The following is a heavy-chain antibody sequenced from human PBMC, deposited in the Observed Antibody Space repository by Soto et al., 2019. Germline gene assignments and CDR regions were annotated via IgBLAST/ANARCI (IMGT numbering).Heavy chain of an antibody. J-gene: IGHJ4*02. CDR2: IKSKIDGGTT. Sequence: EVQLVESGGGLVKPGGSLRLSCAASGFTFSNAWMSWVRQAPGKGLEWVGRIKSKIDGGTTEYAAPVKGRFTISRDDSKSTLYLQMNSLITVDTAVYYCTTDLGRWQLQFFWVQGTLFTVSS. CDR1: GFTFSNAW. V-gene: IGHV3-15*01. D-gene: IGHD1-26*01. CDR3: TTDLGRWQLQFF.